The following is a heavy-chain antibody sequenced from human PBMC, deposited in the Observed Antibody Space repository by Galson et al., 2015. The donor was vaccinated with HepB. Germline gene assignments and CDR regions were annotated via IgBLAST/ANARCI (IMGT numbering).Heavy chain of an antibody. CDR1: GFTSSSYN. D-gene: IGHD6-19*01. V-gene: IGHV3-48*01. Sequence: SLRLSCAASGFTSSSYNMNWVRQAPGKGLEWISYISATGTTIFYADSVKGRFTISRDNSKNTLYLQMNSLRAEDTALYYCAKDPYLYSALAGTMAGFDYWGQGTLVTVSS. J-gene: IGHJ4*02. CDR3: AKDPYLYSALAGTMAGFDY. CDR2: ISATGTTI.